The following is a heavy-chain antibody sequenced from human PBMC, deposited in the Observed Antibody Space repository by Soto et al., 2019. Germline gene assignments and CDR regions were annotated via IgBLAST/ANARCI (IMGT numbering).Heavy chain of an antibody. J-gene: IGHJ6*02. CDR2: ISYDGSNK. CDR3: AKVRLDYYYYGMDV. V-gene: IGHV3-30*18. D-gene: IGHD3-10*01. CDR1: GFTFSSYG. Sequence: GGSLRLSCAASGFTFSSYGMHWVRQAPGKGLEWVAVISYDGSNKNYADSVKGRFTISRDNSKNTLYLQMNSLRAEDTAVYYCAKVRLDYYYYGMDVWGQGTTVTVSS.